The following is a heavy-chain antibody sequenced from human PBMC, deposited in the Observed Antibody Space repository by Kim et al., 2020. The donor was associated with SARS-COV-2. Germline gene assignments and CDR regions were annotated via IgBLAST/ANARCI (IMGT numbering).Heavy chain of an antibody. CDR1: GGTFSSYA. V-gene: IGHV1-69*04. Sequence: SVKVSCKASGGTFSSYAISWVRQAPGQGLEWMGRIIPILGIANYAQKVQGRVTITADKSTSTAYMELSSLRSEDTAVYYCASRYSSSWYDYYGMDVWVQGTTVTVSS. D-gene: IGHD6-13*01. J-gene: IGHJ6*02. CDR3: ASRYSSSWYDYYGMDV. CDR2: IIPILGIA.